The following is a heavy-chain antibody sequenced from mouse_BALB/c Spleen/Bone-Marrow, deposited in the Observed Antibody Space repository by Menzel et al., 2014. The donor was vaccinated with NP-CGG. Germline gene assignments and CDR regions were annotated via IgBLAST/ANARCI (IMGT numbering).Heavy chain of an antibody. D-gene: IGHD2-3*01. Sequence: CAPGGVDFRRYWMSWVRQAPGKGLEWIGEINPESSTINYTPSLKDKFIISRDNAKNTLYLQMSKVRSEDTALYYCARLGYYGYFVDWGQGTTLTVSS. J-gene: IGHJ2*01. V-gene: IGHV4-1*02. CDR1: GVDFRRYW. CDR2: INPESSTI. CDR3: ARLGYYGYFVD.